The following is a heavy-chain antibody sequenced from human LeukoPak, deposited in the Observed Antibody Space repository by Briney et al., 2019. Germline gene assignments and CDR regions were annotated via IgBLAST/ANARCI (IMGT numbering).Heavy chain of an antibody. V-gene: IGHV3-7*01. J-gene: IGHJ4*02. CDR2: IKQDGSEK. Sequence: GGSLRLSCAVSGFGFSDYWMSWVRQAPGKGLEWVANIKQDGSEKYYVDSVKGRFTISRDNAKNSLSLQMNSLRAEDTAVYYCASQGYCSGGSCYSLFDYWGQGTLVTVSS. D-gene: IGHD2-15*01. CDR3: ASQGYCSGGSCYSLFDY. CDR1: GFGFSDYW.